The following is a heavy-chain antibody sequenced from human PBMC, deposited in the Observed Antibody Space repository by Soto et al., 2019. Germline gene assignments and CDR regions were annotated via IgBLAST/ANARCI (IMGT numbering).Heavy chain of an antibody. D-gene: IGHD3-22*01. CDR1: GGSISRDDYY. Sequence: SETLSLTCTVSGGSISRDDYYWSWIRQAPGRGLEWIGYIHSSGSIYYNPSLKSRATMSIDTAGNQFSLKVSSVTVADTAVYYCARDLDGLHDDTSGPFPRPGWGQGTLVTVSS. CDR3: ARDLDGLHDDTSGPFPRPG. V-gene: IGHV4-30-4*01. J-gene: IGHJ1*01. CDR2: IHSSGSI.